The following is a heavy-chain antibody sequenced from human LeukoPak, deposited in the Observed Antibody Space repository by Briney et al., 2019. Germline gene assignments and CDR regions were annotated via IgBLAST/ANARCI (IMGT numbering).Heavy chain of an antibody. D-gene: IGHD7-27*01. Sequence: PSETLSLTCTVSGGSISSSSYYWGWIRQPPGKGLEWIGYIYYSGSTNYNPSLKSRVTISVDTSKNQFSLKLSSVTAADTAVYYCARGLGSGDVYFYYYYMDVWGKGTTVTVSS. J-gene: IGHJ6*03. CDR2: IYYSGST. CDR1: GGSISSSSYY. CDR3: ARGLGSGDVYFYYYYMDV. V-gene: IGHV4-61*05.